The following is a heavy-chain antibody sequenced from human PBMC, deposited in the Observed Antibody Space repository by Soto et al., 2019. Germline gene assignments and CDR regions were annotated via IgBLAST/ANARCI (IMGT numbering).Heavy chain of an antibody. CDR3: VKDRVESGLGEVDF. J-gene: IGHJ4*02. D-gene: IGHD3-16*01. CDR2: ISFDGSRK. Sequence: SLRLSCAASGFTFSSHGMHWVRQAPSKGLEWMAVISFDGSRKYYVDSVKGRFTISRDHSKSTLYLQVNSLRAGDTAVYYCVKDRVESGLGEVDFWGQGTLVTVSS. CDR1: GFTFSSHG. V-gene: IGHV3-30*18.